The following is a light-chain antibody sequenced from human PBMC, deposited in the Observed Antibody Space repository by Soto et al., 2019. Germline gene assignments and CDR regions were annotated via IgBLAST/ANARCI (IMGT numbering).Light chain of an antibody. CDR3: SSFTSSRIYV. V-gene: IGLV2-14*01. CDR2: EVS. Sequence: QSALTQPASVSGSPGQSITISCTGTSSDVGGYNYVSWSQLHPGKAPKLMVYEVSNRPSGISSRFSGSKSGNTASLTISGLQAEDEADYYCSSFTSSRIYVFGTGTKVTVL. J-gene: IGLJ1*01. CDR1: SSDVGGYNY.